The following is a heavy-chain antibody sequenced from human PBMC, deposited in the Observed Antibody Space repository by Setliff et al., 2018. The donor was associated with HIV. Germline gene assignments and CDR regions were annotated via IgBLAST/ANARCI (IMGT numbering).Heavy chain of an antibody. CDR2: IYYSGSTS. V-gene: IGHV4-39*02. D-gene: IGHD3-22*01. CDR3: ARDNYDSRGYFFGY. Sequence: PSETLSLTCTVSGGSISSSSYCWGWIRQPPGKGLEWIGSIYYSGSTSYYNPSLKSRVTISVDTSKNQFSLKLSSVTAADTAVYYCARDNYDSRGYFFGYWGQGTLVTVSS. J-gene: IGHJ4*02. CDR1: GGSISSSSYC.